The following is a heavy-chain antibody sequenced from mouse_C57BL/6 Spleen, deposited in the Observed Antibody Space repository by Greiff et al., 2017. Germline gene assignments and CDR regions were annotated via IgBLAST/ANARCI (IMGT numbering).Heavy chain of an antibody. V-gene: IGHV1-62-2*01. J-gene: IGHJ1*03. CDR1: GYTFTEYT. CDR3: ARHEEGLRRDWYFDV. D-gene: IGHD2-4*01. Sequence: VQLQQSGAELVKPGASVKLSCKASGYTFTEYTIHWVKQRSGQGLEWIGWFYPGSGSIKYNEKFKDKATLTADQSSSTVYMELSGLTSEDSAVYSCARHEEGLRRDWYFDVWGTGTTVTVSS. CDR2: FYPGSGSI.